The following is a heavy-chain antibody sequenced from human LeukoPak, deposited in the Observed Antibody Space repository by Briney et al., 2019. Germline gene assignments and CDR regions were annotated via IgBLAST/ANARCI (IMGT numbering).Heavy chain of an antibody. J-gene: IGHJ4*02. V-gene: IGHV1-69*04. D-gene: IGHD3-10*01. CDR2: IIPILGIA. CDR1: GGTFSSYA. CDR3: AIPRYYYGSGTLHY. Sequence: SVKVSCKASGGTFSSYAISWVRQAPGQGLEWMGRIIPILGIANYAQKFQGRVTITADKSTSTAYMELSSLRSEDTAVYYCAIPRYYYGSGTLHYWGQGTLVTVSS.